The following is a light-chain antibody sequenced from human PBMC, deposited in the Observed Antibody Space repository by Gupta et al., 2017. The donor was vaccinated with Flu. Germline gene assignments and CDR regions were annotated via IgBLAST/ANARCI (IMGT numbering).Light chain of an antibody. CDR1: QSISNW. CDR3: QQYKSYSPRT. V-gene: IGKV1-5*03. J-gene: IGKJ1*01. Sequence: DIQMTQSPSTLSAAVGDRVTITCRASQSISNWLAWYQQKPGKAPKLLIYKASSLESGVPSRFSGSGSGTEFTLTISSLQPDDFANYYCQQYKSYSPRTFGQGTKVEIK. CDR2: KAS.